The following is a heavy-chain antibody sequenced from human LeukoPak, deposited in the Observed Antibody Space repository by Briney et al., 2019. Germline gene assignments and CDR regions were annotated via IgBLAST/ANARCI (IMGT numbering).Heavy chain of an antibody. Sequence: SQTLSLTCIVSGGSISSGGYYWSWIRQHPGKGLEWIGYIYYSGSTYYNPSLKSRVTISVDTSKNQFSLKLSSVTAADTAVYYCARGYRGYYDSSGYLLDYWGQGTLVTVSS. CDR3: ARGYRGYYDSSGYLLDY. V-gene: IGHV4-31*03. J-gene: IGHJ4*02. CDR2: IYYSGST. D-gene: IGHD3-22*01. CDR1: GGSISSGGYY.